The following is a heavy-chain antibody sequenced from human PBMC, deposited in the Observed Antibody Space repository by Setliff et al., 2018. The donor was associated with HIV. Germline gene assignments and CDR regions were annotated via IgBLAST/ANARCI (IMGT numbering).Heavy chain of an antibody. CDR3: ARDFGGYCSSMSCPGLFDP. D-gene: IGHD2-2*01. CDR2: VIPISGTA. Sequence: ASVKVSCKASGGTFSNYGMSWVRQAPGQGLEWMGGVIPISGTANYAQKFQGGVTITTDESTSTAYMELSGLRSEGTAVYYCARDFGGYCSSMSCPGLFDPWGQGTLVTVSS. V-gene: IGHV1-69*05. CDR1: GGTFSNYG. J-gene: IGHJ5*02.